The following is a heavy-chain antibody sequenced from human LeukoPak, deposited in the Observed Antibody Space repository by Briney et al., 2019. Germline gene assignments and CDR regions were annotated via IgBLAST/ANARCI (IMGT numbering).Heavy chain of an antibody. Sequence: GGSLRLSCAASGFTFSSYGMHWVRQAPGKGLEWVAFIRDDGSNKYYADSVKGRFTISRDNSKNTLYLKMNSLRAEDTAVYYCAKEAHIVVVPAALDIWGQGTMVTVSS. J-gene: IGHJ3*02. D-gene: IGHD2-2*01. V-gene: IGHV3-30*02. CDR2: IRDDGSNK. CDR3: AKEAHIVVVPAALDI. CDR1: GFTFSSYG.